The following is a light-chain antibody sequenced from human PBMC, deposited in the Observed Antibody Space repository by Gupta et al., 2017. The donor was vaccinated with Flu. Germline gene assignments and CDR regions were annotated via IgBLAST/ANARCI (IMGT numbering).Light chain of an antibody. J-gene: IGKJ1*01. CDR3: QQFHSNPLS. CDR1: QSLLYDSNNKDY. CDR2: GAS. Sequence: DIVLTPFPDSLAVSLGERATINCKSSQSLLYDSNNKDYLAWYQQKPGHPPKLLIYGASTRESGVPDRFSGSGSGTDFTLTISSLQAEDVAVYYCQQFHSNPLSFGQGTKVEIK. V-gene: IGKV4-1*01.